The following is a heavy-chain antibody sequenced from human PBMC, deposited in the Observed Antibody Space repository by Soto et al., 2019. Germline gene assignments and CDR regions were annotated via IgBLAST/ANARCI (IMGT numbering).Heavy chain of an antibody. V-gene: IGHV4-34*01. J-gene: IGHJ6*02. CDR3: ARTDRAIFYGMDV. CDR2: IDHSGST. Sequence: QVQLQQWGAGLLKPSETLSLTCAVYGGSFSAYYWSWIRQPPGKGLEWIGEIDHSGSTNYNPSLESRVTISVDTSKNQFSLKVSSVTAADTAMYHCARTDRAIFYGMDVWGQGTTVTVSS. CDR1: GGSFSAYY. D-gene: IGHD3-22*01.